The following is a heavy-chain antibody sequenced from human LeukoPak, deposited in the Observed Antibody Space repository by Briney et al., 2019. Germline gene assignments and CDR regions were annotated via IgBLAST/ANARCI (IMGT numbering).Heavy chain of an antibody. CDR1: GGTFSSYA. J-gene: IGHJ4*02. V-gene: IGHV1-69*06. CDR2: IIPIFGTA. Sequence: SVKVSCRASGGTFSSYAISWVRQAPGQGLEWMGGIIPIFGTANYAQKFQGRVTITADKSTSTAYMELSSLRSEDTAVYYCARDGDTATSPFDYWGQGTLVTVSS. CDR3: ARDGDTATSPFDY. D-gene: IGHD5-18*01.